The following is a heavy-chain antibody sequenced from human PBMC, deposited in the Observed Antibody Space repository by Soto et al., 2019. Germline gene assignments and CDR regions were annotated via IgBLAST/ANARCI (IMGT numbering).Heavy chain of an antibody. J-gene: IGHJ4*02. Sequence: PSETLSLTCTVSGGSINSGDYSWTWIRQPPGKGLEWIGYIYHTGTTYYNMSLKSRVTISVDRSKNQFSLKLSSVTSLRAEDTAVYYCAKGGRQWLVTSDFNYWGQGALVTVSS. CDR3: AKGGRQWLVTSDFNY. V-gene: IGHV4-30-2*02. D-gene: IGHD6-19*01. CDR1: GGSINSGDYS. CDR2: IYHTGTT.